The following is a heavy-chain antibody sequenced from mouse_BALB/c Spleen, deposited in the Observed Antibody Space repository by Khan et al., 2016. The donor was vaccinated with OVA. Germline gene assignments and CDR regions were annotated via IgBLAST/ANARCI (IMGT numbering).Heavy chain of an antibody. V-gene: IGHV1-7*01. CDR1: GYTFTNYW. D-gene: IGHD2-10*01. J-gene: IGHJ3*01. CDR2: IDPTTGYT. CDR3: TSRGSTYTWFAY. Sequence: QVQLQQSGAELAKPGASVKMSCKASGYTFTNYWMHWVRQRPGQGLEWIGYIDPTTGYTEYNQKFKDKATLTADKSSSTAYMQLSSLTSEDSAVYYCTSRGSTYTWFAYWGQGTLVTVSA.